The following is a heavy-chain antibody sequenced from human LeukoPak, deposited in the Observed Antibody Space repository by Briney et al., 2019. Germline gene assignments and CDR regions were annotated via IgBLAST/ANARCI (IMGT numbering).Heavy chain of an antibody. D-gene: IGHD3-22*01. V-gene: IGHV3-48*03. CDR2: ISSSGSTI. J-gene: IGHJ4*02. CDR1: GFTFSSYE. Sequence: GGSLRLSRAASGFTFSSYEMNWVRQAPGKGLEWVSYISSSGSTIYYADSVKGRFTISRDNAKNSLYLQMNSLRAEDTAVYYCARDSSGYYSGFDYWGQGTLVTVSS. CDR3: ARDSSGYYSGFDY.